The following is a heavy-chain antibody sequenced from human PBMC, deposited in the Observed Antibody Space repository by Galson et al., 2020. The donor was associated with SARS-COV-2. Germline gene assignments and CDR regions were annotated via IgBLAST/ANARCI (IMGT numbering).Heavy chain of an antibody. CDR3: ARVTSYFAGYDN. CDR1: GYTFRDYY. V-gene: IGHV1-2*02. Sequence: ASVKVSCQASGYTFRDYYMHCVRQAPGQGLEWVGWINPNSGGTKYAQKFQGRVTMTRDSSSSTAYMELSRLRSDDTAVYYCARVTSYFAGYDNWGHGTLVTVSS. D-gene: IGHD3-9*01. CDR2: INPNSGGT. J-gene: IGHJ4*01.